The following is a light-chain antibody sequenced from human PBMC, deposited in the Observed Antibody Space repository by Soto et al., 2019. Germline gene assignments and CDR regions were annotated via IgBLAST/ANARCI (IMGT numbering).Light chain of an antibody. CDR1: QSVPSSY. V-gene: IGKV3-20*01. Sequence: EIVLTQSPGTLSLSPGKRATLSCRASQSVPSSYLAWYQQKPGQAPRLLIYGASSRATGIPDRFSGSGSGKDVTLTSRRLEPEDLAVDYCPQYGSSPYPFAQGTRLEIK. CDR2: GAS. J-gene: IGKJ2*01. CDR3: PQYGSSPYP.